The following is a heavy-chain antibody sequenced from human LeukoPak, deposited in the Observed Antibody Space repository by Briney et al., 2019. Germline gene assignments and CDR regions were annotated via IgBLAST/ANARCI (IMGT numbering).Heavy chain of an antibody. CDR1: GGSFSGYY. V-gene: IGHV4-34*01. Sequence: SETLSLTCAVYGGSFSGYYWSWIRQPPGKGLEWSGEINHSGSTNYNPSLKRRVTISVDTSKSQFSLKLRSVPAADTAVYYCARSMIYGGYPDAFDISGHGTMVTVSS. J-gene: IGHJ3*02. CDR3: ARSMIYGGYPDAFDI. CDR2: INHSGST. D-gene: IGHD6-19*01.